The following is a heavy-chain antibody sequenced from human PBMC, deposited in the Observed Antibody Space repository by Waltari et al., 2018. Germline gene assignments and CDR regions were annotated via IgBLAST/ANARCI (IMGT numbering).Heavy chain of an antibody. D-gene: IGHD5-18*01. CDR2: IYHSGST. V-gene: IGHV4-30-4*08. CDR1: GGSISSGDYY. CDR3: ARTRGYSYGIYYYYYYGMDV. Sequence: QVQLQESGPGLVKPSQTLSLICTVSGGSISSGDYYWSWIRQPPGKGLEWIGYIYHSGSTNYNPSLKSRVTISVDKSKNQFSLKMNSVTAADTAVYYCARTRGYSYGIYYYYYYGMDVWGHGTTVTVSS. J-gene: IGHJ6*02.